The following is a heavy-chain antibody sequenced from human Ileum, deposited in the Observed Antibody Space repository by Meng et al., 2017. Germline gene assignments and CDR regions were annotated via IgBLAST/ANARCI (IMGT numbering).Heavy chain of an antibody. D-gene: IGHD2-15*01. CDR3: AMRIPQYWPGGNCYSGLGY. Sequence: SETLSLTCAVYGGSFSSYFWTWIRQPPGKGLEWVGEINHSGSTYYNPSRKSRVTIAEDTSKNQCSLKLTSVTAADTAVYYWAMRIPQYWPGGNCYSGLGYWGQGTLVTVSS. CDR2: INHSGST. V-gene: IGHV4-34*01. J-gene: IGHJ4*02. CDR1: GGSFSSYF.